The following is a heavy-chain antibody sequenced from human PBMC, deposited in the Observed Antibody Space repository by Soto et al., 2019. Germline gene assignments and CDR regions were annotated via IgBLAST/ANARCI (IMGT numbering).Heavy chain of an antibody. CDR1: GYTFTGYY. Sequence: QVQLVQSGAEVKKPGASVKVSCKASGYTFTGYYMHWVRQAPGQGLEWMGWINPNSGGTNYAQKFQGRITMNRDTSISTAYMELSRLRSEDTAVYYCARRVRFLEINWFDPWGQGTLVTVSS. V-gene: IGHV1-2*02. J-gene: IGHJ5*02. CDR2: INPNSGGT. D-gene: IGHD3-3*01. CDR3: ARRVRFLEINWFDP.